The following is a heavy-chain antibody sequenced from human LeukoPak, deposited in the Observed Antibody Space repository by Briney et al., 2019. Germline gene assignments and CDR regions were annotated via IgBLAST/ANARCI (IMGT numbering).Heavy chain of an antibody. D-gene: IGHD4-17*01. Sequence: SETLSLTCTVSGGSISTYYWTWLRQPPGKGLEWIGYIYYSGTTNYNPSLKSRVTISVDTSKNQFSLRLSSVTAADTAVYYCVRRFAVNPRYAFDVWGQGTMVTVSS. CDR2: IYYSGTT. CDR3: VRRFAVNPRYAFDV. J-gene: IGHJ3*01. V-gene: IGHV4-59*08. CDR1: GGSISTYY.